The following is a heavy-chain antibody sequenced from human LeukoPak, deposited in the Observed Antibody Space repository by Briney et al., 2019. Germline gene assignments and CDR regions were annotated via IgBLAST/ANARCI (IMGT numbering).Heavy chain of an antibody. Sequence: SETLSLTCTVSGGSISRFYWSWIRQSPGKGLEWIGYLSNSGTTNYNPSLKSRVTISVETSRKQISLKLTSLTAAGTAVYYCARHQFYFDSGRSSPETFWFDPWGQGTLVTVSS. CDR3: ARHQFYFDSGRSSPETFWFDP. CDR2: LSNSGTT. D-gene: IGHD3-10*01. J-gene: IGHJ5*02. V-gene: IGHV4-59*08. CDR1: GGSISRFY.